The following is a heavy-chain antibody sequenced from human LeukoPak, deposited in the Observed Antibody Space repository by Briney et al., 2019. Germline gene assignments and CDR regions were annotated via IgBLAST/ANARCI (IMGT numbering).Heavy chain of an antibody. J-gene: IGHJ4*02. CDR3: ARSAPYYYDSSGYYEVDY. D-gene: IGHD3-22*01. V-gene: IGHV4-34*01. Sequence: PSETLSLTCAVYGGSFSGYYWSWIRQPPGKGLEWIGEINHSGSTNYNPSLKSRVTISVDTSKNQFSLKLSSVTAADTAVYYCARSAPYYYDSSGYYEVDYWGQGTLVTVSS. CDR2: INHSGST. CDR1: GGSFSGYY.